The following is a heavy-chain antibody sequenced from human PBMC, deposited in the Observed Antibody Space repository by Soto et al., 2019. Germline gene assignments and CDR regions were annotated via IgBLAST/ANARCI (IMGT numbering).Heavy chain of an antibody. CDR2: IYYSGST. Sequence: PSETLSLTCTVSGGSVSSGSYYWSWIRQPPGKGLEWIGYIYYSGSTNYNPSLKSRVTISVDTSKNQFSLKLSSVTAADTAVYYCARERGYDAFDIRGQGTMVTVSS. V-gene: IGHV4-61*01. CDR1: GGSVSSGSYY. D-gene: IGHD6-13*01. J-gene: IGHJ3*02. CDR3: ARERGYDAFDI.